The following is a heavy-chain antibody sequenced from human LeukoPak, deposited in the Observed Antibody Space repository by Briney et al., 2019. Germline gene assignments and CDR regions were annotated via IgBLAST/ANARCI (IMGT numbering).Heavy chain of an antibody. CDR1: GGSISSGDYY. Sequence: PSETLSLTCTVSGGSISSGDYYWSWIRQPPGKGLEWIGYIYYSGSTYYNPSLKSRVIISVDTSKNQFSLKLSSVTAADTAVYYCARDQRVVGATADAFDIWGQGTMVTVSS. CDR2: IYYSGST. D-gene: IGHD1-26*01. CDR3: ARDQRVVGATADAFDI. V-gene: IGHV4-30-4*08. J-gene: IGHJ3*02.